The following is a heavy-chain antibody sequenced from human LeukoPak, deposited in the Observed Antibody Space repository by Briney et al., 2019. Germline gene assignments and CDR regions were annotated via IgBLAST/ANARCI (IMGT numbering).Heavy chain of an antibody. CDR2: INWNGGST. CDR3: ARTRFGSWSEFDY. D-gene: IGHD6-13*01. CDR1: GFTFDDYG. Sequence: GGSLRLSCAASGFTFDDYGMSWVRHAPGKGLEWVSGINWNGGSTGYADPVKGRFTISRDNAKNSLYLQMNSLRAEDTALYYCARTRFGSWSEFDYWGQGTLVTVSS. J-gene: IGHJ4*02. V-gene: IGHV3-20*04.